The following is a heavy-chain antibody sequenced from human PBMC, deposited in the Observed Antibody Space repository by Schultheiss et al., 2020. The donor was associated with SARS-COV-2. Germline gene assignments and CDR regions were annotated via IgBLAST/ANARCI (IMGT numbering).Heavy chain of an antibody. CDR3: ARAGVGDFDY. Sequence: GGSLRLSCAASGFTFSSYAMHWVRQAPGKGLEYVSAISSNGGSTYYANSVKGRFTISTDNCKNTLFVQMNSLRPEDTAVYYCARAGVGDFDYWGQGTLVTVSS. V-gene: IGHV3-64*01. CDR2: ISSNGGST. J-gene: IGHJ4*02. D-gene: IGHD1-26*01. CDR1: GFTFSSYA.